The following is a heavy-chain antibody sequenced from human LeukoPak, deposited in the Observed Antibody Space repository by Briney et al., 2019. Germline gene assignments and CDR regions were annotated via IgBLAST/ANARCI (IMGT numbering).Heavy chain of an antibody. D-gene: IGHD3-22*01. Sequence: GGSLRLSCAASGFTFSSYAMSWVRQAPGKGLEWVSSISGSGGSTYYADSVKGRFTISRDNSKNTLYLQMNSLRAEDTALYYCSSEYDSSGYTRLYWGQGTLVSVSS. V-gene: IGHV3-23*01. CDR2: ISGSGGST. J-gene: IGHJ4*02. CDR1: GFTFSSYA. CDR3: SSEYDSSGYTRLY.